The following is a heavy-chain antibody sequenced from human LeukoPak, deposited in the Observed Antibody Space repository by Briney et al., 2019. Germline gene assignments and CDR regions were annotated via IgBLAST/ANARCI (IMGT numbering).Heavy chain of an antibody. CDR3: ARELVSLGTGYFDL. D-gene: IGHD7-27*01. CDR1: GFTFSSYA. Sequence: PGGSLRLSCAASGFTFSSYAMSWVRQAPGKGLEWVSAISGSGGSTYYADSVKGRFTISRDNSKNTLYMQMNSLRAEETAIYYCARELVSLGTGYFDLWGRGTLVTVSS. CDR2: ISGSGGST. J-gene: IGHJ2*01. V-gene: IGHV3-23*01.